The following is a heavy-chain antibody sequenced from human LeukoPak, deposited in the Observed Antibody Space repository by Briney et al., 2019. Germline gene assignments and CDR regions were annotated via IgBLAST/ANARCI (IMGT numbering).Heavy chain of an antibody. J-gene: IGHJ4*02. CDR1: GGSISSGSYY. D-gene: IGHD1-7*01. Sequence: SQTLSLTCTVSGGSISSGSYYWSWIRQPAGKGLEWIGRIYTSGSTNYNPSLKSRVTISVDTSKNQFSLKLSSVTAADTAVYYCARESRNWNYGYLDYWGQGTLVTVSS. CDR2: IYTSGST. CDR3: ARESRNWNYGYLDY. V-gene: IGHV4-61*02.